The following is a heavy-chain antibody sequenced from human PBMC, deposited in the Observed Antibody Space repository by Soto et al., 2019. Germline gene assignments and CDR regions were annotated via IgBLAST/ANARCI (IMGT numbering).Heavy chain of an antibody. V-gene: IGHV3-33*01. CDR3: ARDVDTTSHLNWFDP. Sequence: GGSLRLSCEVSGFSLSGYGMHWVRQAPGKGLEWVAVIWYDGITKNYADSVRGRFTISRDSSKNTVYLQMDSLKVEDTALYYCARDVDTTSHLNWFDPWGQGVTVTVYS. CDR2: IWYDGITK. CDR1: GFSLSGYG. J-gene: IGHJ5*02. D-gene: IGHD5-18*01.